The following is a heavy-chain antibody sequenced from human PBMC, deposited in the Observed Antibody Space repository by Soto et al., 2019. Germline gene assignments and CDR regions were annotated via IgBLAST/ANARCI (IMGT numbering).Heavy chain of an antibody. Sequence: SETLSLTCTVSGGSISSYYWSWIRQPAGKGLEWIGRIYTSGSTNYNPSLKSRVTMSVDTSKNQFSLKLSSVTAADTAVYYCATGYSYGTDYYYAMDVWDQATTVTVSS. D-gene: IGHD5-18*01. CDR3: ATGYSYGTDYYYAMDV. J-gene: IGHJ6*02. CDR2: IYTSGST. V-gene: IGHV4-4*07. CDR1: GGSISSYY.